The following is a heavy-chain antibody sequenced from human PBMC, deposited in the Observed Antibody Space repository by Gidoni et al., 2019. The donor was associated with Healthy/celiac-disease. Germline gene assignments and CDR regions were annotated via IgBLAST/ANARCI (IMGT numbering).Heavy chain of an antibody. J-gene: IGHJ4*02. V-gene: IGHV4-31*03. CDR2: IYYSGST. D-gene: IGHD3-10*01. CDR1: AGSISSGGYY. CDR3: ARAGGSGSWFDY. Sequence: QVQLQESGPGLVQPSQTLSLPCTVSAGSISSGGYYWSWICQHPGKGLEWIGYIYYSGSTYYNPTLKSRVTISVETSKNQFYLKLRSVTAADTAVYYCARAGGSGSWFDYWGQGTLVTVSS.